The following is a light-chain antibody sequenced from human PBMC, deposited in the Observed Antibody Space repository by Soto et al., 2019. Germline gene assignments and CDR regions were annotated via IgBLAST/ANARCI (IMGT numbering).Light chain of an antibody. CDR1: SSNIGSNT. V-gene: IGLV1-44*01. CDR2: SNN. CDR3: AAWDDSLNGYV. J-gene: IGLJ1*01. Sequence: SVLPQPPSAYGTPGQRVTISCSGSSSNIGSNTVNWYQQLPGTAPKLLIYSNNQRPSGVPDRFSGSKSGTSASLAISGLQSEDEADYYCAAWDDSLNGYVFGTGTRSPS.